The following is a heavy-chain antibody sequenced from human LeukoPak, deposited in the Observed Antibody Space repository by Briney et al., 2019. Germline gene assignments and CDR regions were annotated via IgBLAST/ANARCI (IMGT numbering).Heavy chain of an antibody. Sequence: GGSLRLSCAASSFTFSNAWMNWVRQAPGKGLEWVGRIKSKTDGGTTDYAAPVKGRFTISRDDSKNTLYLQMNSLRAEDTAVYYCARSGGVILGYSSGTGLDYWGQGTLVTVSS. D-gene: IGHD6-25*01. CDR3: ARSGGVILGYSSGTGLDY. J-gene: IGHJ4*02. V-gene: IGHV3-15*07. CDR2: IKSKTDGGTT. CDR1: SFTFSNAW.